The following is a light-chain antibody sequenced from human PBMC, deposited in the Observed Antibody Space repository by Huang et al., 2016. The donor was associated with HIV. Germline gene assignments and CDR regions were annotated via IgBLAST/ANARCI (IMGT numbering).Light chain of an antibody. CDR1: LSLGSE. V-gene: IGKV3-15*01. J-gene: IGKJ2*01. CDR2: ATT. Sequence: EIVMTQSPATLSVSPGEGVTLSCRASLSLGSELAWSQHKPGQSPRLLIYATTTRATGVPVRFSGSGSGTDFTLTISSLQSEDFAIYYCHQYNNWPYTFGQGTKLEIK. CDR3: HQYNNWPYT.